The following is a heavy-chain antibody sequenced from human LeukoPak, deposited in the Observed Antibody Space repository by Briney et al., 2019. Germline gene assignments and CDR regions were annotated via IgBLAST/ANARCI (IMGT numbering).Heavy chain of an antibody. CDR1: GFTFSSYG. J-gene: IGHJ6*03. V-gene: IGHV3-30*03. D-gene: IGHD2-2*02. CDR3: ARMMRGYCSSTSCYKDYYYYYMDV. Sequence: GGSLRLSCAASGFTFSSYGMHWVRQAPGKGLEWVAVISDDGSNKYYADSVKGRFTISRDNSKNTLYLQMNSLRAEDTAVYYCARMMRGYCSSTSCYKDYYYYYMDVWGKGTTVTVSS. CDR2: ISDDGSNK.